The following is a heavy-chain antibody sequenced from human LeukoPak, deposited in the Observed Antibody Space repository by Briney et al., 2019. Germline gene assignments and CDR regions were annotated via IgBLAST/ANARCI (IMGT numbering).Heavy chain of an antibody. V-gene: IGHV3-30-3*01. D-gene: IGHD3-22*01. CDR2: ISYDGSSK. CDR3: AREWDQGYYDSSGYWLSYGMDV. Sequence: PGGSLRLSCAASGFTFSTYAMHGVRQAPGKGLEWVAVISYDGSSKYYADSVKGRFTISRDNSKNTLYLQMNSLRAEDTAVYYCAREWDQGYYDSSGYWLSYGMDVWGQGTTVTVSS. J-gene: IGHJ6*02. CDR1: GFTFSTYA.